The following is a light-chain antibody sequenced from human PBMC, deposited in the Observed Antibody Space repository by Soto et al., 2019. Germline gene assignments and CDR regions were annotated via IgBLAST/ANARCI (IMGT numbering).Light chain of an antibody. J-gene: IGKJ1*01. CDR2: DAS. V-gene: IGKV1-5*01. CDR3: QQYTSYWT. CDR1: HSISSW. Sequence: DIHITLSPSTLSSSTGDRVTIPCRASHSISSWLALYQQKPGKAPKLLIYDASSLESGVPSRFSGSGSGTEFTLTISSLQPDDFATYYCQQYTSYWTFGQGTKVDIK.